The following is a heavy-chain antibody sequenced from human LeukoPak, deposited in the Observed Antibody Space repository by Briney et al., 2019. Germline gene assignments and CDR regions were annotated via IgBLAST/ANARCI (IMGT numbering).Heavy chain of an antibody. V-gene: IGHV3-7*01. Sequence: PGGSLRLSCAASGFTFSSYWMSWVRQAPGKGLEWVANIKQDGSEKYYVDSVKGRFTISRDNAKNSLYLQMNSLRAEDTAVYYCARIGVAAAMDYYYYYGMDVWGQGTTVTVSS. CDR1: GFTFSSYW. J-gene: IGHJ6*02. D-gene: IGHD2-2*01. CDR3: ARIGVAAAMDYYYYYGMDV. CDR2: IKQDGSEK.